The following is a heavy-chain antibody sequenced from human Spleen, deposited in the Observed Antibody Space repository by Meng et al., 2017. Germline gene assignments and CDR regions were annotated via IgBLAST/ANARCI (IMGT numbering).Heavy chain of an antibody. D-gene: IGHD2-2*01. V-gene: IGHV4-34*01. Sequence: SETLSLTCTVSGDSIGTYYWNWIRQPPGKGLEWIGEINHSGSTNYNPSLKSRVTISVDTSKNQFSLKLSSVTAADTAVYYCARGSSSHYYFDYWGQGTLVTVSS. CDR2: INHSGST. CDR1: GDSIGTYY. CDR3: ARGSSSHYYFDY. J-gene: IGHJ4*02.